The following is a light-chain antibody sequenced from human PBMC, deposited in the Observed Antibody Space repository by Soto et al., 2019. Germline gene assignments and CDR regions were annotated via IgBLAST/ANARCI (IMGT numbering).Light chain of an antibody. J-gene: IGLJ2*01. Sequence: QSVLTQPPSVSAAPGQKVTISCSGSTSNIGSNYVSWYQQFPGTAPKLLIFDNNQRPSGIPDRFSGSMSGTSATLGITGLQTGDEADYYCGTWDNSLRGVVFGGGTKVTV. CDR3: GTWDNSLRGVV. CDR1: TSNIGSNY. V-gene: IGLV1-51*01. CDR2: DNN.